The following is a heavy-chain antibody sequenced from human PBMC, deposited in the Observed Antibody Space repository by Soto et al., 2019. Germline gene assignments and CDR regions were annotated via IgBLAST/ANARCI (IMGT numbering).Heavy chain of an antibody. V-gene: IGHV3-23*01. CDR3: AKTRQSLPPHDY. Sequence: HPGGSLRLSCAASGFTFSSYAMSWVRQAPGKGLEWVSAISGSGGSTYYADSVKGRFTISRDNSENTLYLQMNSLRAEDTAVYYCAKTRQSLPPHDYWGQGTLVTVSS. CDR2: ISGSGGST. CDR1: GFTFSSYA. J-gene: IGHJ4*02.